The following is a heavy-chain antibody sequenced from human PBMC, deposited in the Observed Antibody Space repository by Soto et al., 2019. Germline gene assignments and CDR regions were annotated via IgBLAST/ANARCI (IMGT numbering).Heavy chain of an antibody. V-gene: IGHV4-34*01. CDR2: INHSGST. CDR1: GGSFSGYY. D-gene: IGHD5-12*01. Sequence: QVQLQQWGAGLLKPSETLSLTCAVYGGSFSGYYWSWIRQPPGKGLEWIGEINHSGSTNYNPSLKSRFTISVDMSKNQFSLKLSSVTAADTAVYYCARGGYSGYARWGQGTLVTVSS. CDR3: ARGGYSGYAR. J-gene: IGHJ4*02.